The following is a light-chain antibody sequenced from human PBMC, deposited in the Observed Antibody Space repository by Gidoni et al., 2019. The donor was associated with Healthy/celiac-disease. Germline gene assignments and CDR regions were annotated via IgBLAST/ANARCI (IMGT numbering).Light chain of an antibody. V-gene: IGKV4-1*01. CDR1: QSVLYSSNNKNY. J-gene: IGKJ5*01. CDR2: WAS. CDR3: QQYYSTPIT. Sequence: VSLGERATINCKSSQSVLYSSNNKNYLAWYQQKPGQPPKLLIYWASTRESGVPDRFSGSGSGTDFTLTISSLQAEDVAVYYCQQYYSTPITFGQGTRLEIK.